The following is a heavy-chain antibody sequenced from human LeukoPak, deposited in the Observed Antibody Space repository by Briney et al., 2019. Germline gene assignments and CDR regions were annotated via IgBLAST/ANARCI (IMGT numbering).Heavy chain of an antibody. CDR3: ARDPDRKWLVQYYYYGMDV. J-gene: IGHJ6*02. CDR2: IIPILGIA. D-gene: IGHD6-19*01. Sequence: GASVKVSCKASGGTFSSYAISWVRQAPGQGRGWMGRIIPILGIANYAQKFQGRVTIPADKSTSTAYMALSSLRSEDTAVYYCARDPDRKWLVQYYYYGMDVWGQGTTVTVSS. V-gene: IGHV1-69*04. CDR1: GGTFSSYA.